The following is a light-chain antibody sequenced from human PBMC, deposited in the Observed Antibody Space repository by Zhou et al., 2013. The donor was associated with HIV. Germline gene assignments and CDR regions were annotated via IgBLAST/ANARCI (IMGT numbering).Light chain of an antibody. CDR2: AAS. CDR1: ESVSSN. Sequence: EVLMTQSPVTLSVSPGERATLSCRASESVSSNLAWYQQKPGQAPRLLIYAASTRATGIPDRFSGSGSGTDFTLTISRLEPEDFAVYYCQQYGSSPFGQGTKVEIK. J-gene: IGKJ1*01. V-gene: IGKV3-20*01. CDR3: QQYGSSP.